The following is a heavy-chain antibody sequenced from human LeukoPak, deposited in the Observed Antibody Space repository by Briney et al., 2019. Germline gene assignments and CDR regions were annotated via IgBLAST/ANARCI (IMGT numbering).Heavy chain of an antibody. J-gene: IGHJ4*02. D-gene: IGHD6-19*01. Sequence: GGSLRLSCAASGFTFSSYAMSWVRQAPGKGLGWVSAISGSGGSTYYADSVKGRFTISRDNSKNTLYLQMNSLRAEDTAVYYCAKVTRYSSGWYYFDYWGQGTLVTVSS. CDR1: GFTFSSYA. CDR3: AKVTRYSSGWYYFDY. CDR2: ISGSGGST. V-gene: IGHV3-23*01.